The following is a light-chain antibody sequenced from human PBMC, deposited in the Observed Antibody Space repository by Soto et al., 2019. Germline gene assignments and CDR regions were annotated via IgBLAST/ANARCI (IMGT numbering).Light chain of an antibody. CDR3: QQSYSAPLT. CDR2: STS. J-gene: IGKJ3*01. V-gene: IGKV1-39*01. CDR1: QTISSD. Sequence: DIQMTQSPPSLSASVGDRVTITCRASQTISSDLTWYQQKPGKAPKLLINSTSTLQSGVPSRFSGSGSGTDFALTISGLQPEDLATYYCQQSYSAPLTFGPGTRVDLK.